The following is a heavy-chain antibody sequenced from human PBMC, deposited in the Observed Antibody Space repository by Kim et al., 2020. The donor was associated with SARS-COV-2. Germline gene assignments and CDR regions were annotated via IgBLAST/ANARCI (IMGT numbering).Heavy chain of an antibody. Sequence: GGSLRLSCAASGFTFSSYWIHWVRQAPGKGLVWVSRLNSDGSSTNYADSVKGRFTISRDNAKNTLYLQMNSLRAEDTAVYYCAIMSYYDSSGDYNWIGYYYGMDVWGQGTTVTVSS. CDR2: LNSDGSST. D-gene: IGHD3-22*01. V-gene: IGHV3-74*01. CDR3: AIMSYYDSSGDYNWIGYYYGMDV. J-gene: IGHJ6*02. CDR1: GFTFSSYW.